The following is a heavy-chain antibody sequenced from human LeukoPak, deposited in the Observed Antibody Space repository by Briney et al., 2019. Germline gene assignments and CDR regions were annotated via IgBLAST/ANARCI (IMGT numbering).Heavy chain of an antibody. V-gene: IGHV7-4-1*02. CDR2: INTNTGNP. CDR1: GYTFTSYA. Sequence: ASVKVSCKASGYTFTSYAMNWVRQAPGQGLEWMEWINTNTGNPTYAQGFTGRFVFSLDTSVSTAYLQISSLKAEDTAVYYCARDPTTVVTRILDYWGQGTLVTVSS. D-gene: IGHD4-23*01. CDR3: ARDPTTVVTRILDY. J-gene: IGHJ4*02.